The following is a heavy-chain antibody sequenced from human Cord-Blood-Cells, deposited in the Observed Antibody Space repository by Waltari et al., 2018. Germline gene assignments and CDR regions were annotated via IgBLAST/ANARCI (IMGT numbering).Heavy chain of an antibody. Sequence: QVQLVQSGAEVKKPGSSVKVSCKASGGTFSSYAISWVRQAPGQGLEWRGGIIPIFCTANYTQKVQGRVTITADESTSTAYMELSSLRSEDTAVYYCASPRHPGVWNDAFDIWGQGTMVTVSS. J-gene: IGHJ3*02. CDR2: IIPIFCTA. CDR1: GGTFSSYA. V-gene: IGHV1-69*01. D-gene: IGHD1-1*01. CDR3: ASPRHPGVWNDAFDI.